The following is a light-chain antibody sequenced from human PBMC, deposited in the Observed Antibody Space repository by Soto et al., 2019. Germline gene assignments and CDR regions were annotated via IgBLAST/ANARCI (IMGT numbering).Light chain of an antibody. CDR2: DVS. CDR3: CSYAGSYTWI. J-gene: IGLJ1*01. CDR1: SSDVGGYNF. V-gene: IGLV2-11*02. Sequence: SALTQPRSVSGSPGQSVTISCPGTSSDVGGYNFVSWYQQHPGKAPKVMIYDVSKRPSGVPDRFSGSKSGNTASLTISGLQAEDEADYYCCSYAGSYTWIFGTGTKLTVL.